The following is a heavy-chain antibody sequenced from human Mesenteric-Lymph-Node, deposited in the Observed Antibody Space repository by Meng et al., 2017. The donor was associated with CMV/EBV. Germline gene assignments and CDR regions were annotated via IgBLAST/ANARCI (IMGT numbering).Heavy chain of an antibody. CDR2: IYHSGST. CDR1: GYSISSGYY. D-gene: IGHD6-19*01. J-gene: IGHJ4*02. Sequence: SETLSLTCTVSGYSISSGYYWGWIRQPPGKGLEWIGSIYHSGSTYYNPSLKSRVTISVDTSKNQFSLKLSSVTAADTAVYYCARFSSGWPFDCWGQGTLVTGLL. CDR3: ARFSSGWPFDC. V-gene: IGHV4-38-2*02.